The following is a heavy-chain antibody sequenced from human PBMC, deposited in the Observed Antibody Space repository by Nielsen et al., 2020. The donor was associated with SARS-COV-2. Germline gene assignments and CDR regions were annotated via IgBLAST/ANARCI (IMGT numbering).Heavy chain of an antibody. J-gene: IGHJ4*02. D-gene: IGHD3-16*01. V-gene: IGHV3-30*04. CDR1: GFTFSSYP. CDR3: ARADTVIITGPYDY. CDR2: ISFDGSNK. Sequence: GESLKISYAASGFTFSSYPMHWVRQAPGKGLELVAIISFDGSNKYYADSVRGRFTISRDNPTNTLYLQMSSLRADDTAIYYCARADTVIITGPYDYWGQGTLVTVSS.